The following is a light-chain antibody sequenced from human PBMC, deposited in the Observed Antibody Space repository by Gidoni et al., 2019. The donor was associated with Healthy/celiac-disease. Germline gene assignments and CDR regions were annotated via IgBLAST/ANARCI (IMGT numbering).Light chain of an antibody. Sequence: HSALTQPASVSGFPGPSITTSCTGTSSDVGGYNYVSWYQQHPGKAPKLMIYDVSNRPSGVSNRFSGSKSGNTASLTISGLQAEDEADYYCSSYTSSSTVVFGGGTKLTVL. CDR1: SSDVGGYNY. J-gene: IGLJ2*01. V-gene: IGLV2-14*03. CDR3: SSYTSSSTVV. CDR2: DVS.